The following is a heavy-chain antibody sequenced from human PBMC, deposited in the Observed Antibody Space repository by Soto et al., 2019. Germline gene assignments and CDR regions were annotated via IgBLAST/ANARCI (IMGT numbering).Heavy chain of an antibody. J-gene: IGHJ4*02. Sequence: GGSLRLSCAASGFTFSSYAMNWVRQAPGKGLEWVSYISSSGSTVYYADSVKGRFTISRDNAKNSLCLQMSSLRAEDTALYYCARTSTYCSSNSCYSYWGQGTLVTVSS. V-gene: IGHV3-48*01. CDR3: ARTSTYCSSNSCYSY. D-gene: IGHD2-2*01. CDR2: ISSSGSTV. CDR1: GFTFSSYA.